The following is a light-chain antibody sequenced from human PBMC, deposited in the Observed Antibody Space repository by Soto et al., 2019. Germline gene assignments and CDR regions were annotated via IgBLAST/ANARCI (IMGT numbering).Light chain of an antibody. V-gene: IGKV3-20*01. CDR1: ESISRDY. CDR3: QHYGTSPFT. J-gene: IGKJ3*01. CDR2: GAS. Sequence: EIVLTQSPGTLSLSPGQRATLSCRASESISRDYLAWYQQRLGQAPRLLIYGASSGATGIPDRFSGSGSGTDFTLTISRLEPEDFAVYYCQHYGTSPFTFGPGTKVEIK.